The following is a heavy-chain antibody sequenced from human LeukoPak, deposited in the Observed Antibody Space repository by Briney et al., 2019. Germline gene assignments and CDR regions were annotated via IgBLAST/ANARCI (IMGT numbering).Heavy chain of an antibody. Sequence: GGSLRLSCAASGFTFSQYWMYWVRQAPGKGLVWVSYISTDGSIINDADSVKGRFTISRDNAKNTLYLQMNSLTVEDTAVYYCARVPTNSYGFGQWGQGSLVTVSS. V-gene: IGHV3-74*01. CDR1: GFTFSQYW. CDR3: ARVPTNSYGFGQ. J-gene: IGHJ4*02. CDR2: ISTDGSII. D-gene: IGHD5-18*01.